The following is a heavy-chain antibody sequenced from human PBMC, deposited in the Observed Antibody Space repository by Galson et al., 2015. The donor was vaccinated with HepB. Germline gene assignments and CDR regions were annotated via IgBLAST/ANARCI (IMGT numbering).Heavy chain of an antibody. CDR3: VRVGRWVRDWLDGMDV. Sequence: SLRLSCAGSGITFSNYWMSWVRQAPGKGLEWVANIKQDGSGEYYVDSVRGRFTISGDNAKNSLYLQMNSLRAEDTAVYYCVRVGRWVRDWLDGMDVWDQGTTVTVSS. V-gene: IGHV3-7*03. D-gene: IGHD3-9*01. J-gene: IGHJ6*02. CDR1: GITFSNYW. CDR2: IKQDGSGE.